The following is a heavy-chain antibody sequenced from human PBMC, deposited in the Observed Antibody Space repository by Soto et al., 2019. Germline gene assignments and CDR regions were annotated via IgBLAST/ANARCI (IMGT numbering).Heavy chain of an antibody. CDR3: TTEIGRQVVY. CDR1: GFTFGASA. V-gene: IGHV3-73*01. J-gene: IGHJ4*02. D-gene: IGHD2-21*01. CDR2: IGSRGETYAT. Sequence: GGSLRLSCAASGFTFGASALQWVRQASGKGLEWLGRIGSRGETYATTYAASVKGRFTISRDDSKKTAYLQMNSLESEDTAVYYCTTEIGRQVVYWGQGALVTVSS.